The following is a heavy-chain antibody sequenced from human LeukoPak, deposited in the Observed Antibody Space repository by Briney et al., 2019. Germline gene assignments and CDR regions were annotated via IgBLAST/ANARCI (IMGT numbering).Heavy chain of an antibody. V-gene: IGHV4-39*02. CDR1: GGSISSSTYY. CDR2: IYCGGGT. J-gene: IGHJ4*02. CDR3: ARDPREGFDY. Sequence: PSETLSLTCTVSGGSISSSTYYWGWIRQPPGKGLEWVGSIYCGGGTYYNLSLKSRVTISVDTSKNQFSLKLSSVTAAGTAVYYCARDPREGFDYWGQGTLVTVSS.